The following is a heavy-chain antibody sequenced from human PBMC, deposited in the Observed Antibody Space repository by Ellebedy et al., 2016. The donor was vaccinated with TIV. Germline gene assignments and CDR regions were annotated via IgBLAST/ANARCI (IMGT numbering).Heavy chain of an antibody. V-gene: IGHV2-5*04. CDR3: VQIMITYGGVTRTDAFDV. J-gene: IGHJ3*01. Sequence: SGPTLVXPTATLTLTCTFSGFSLTATGEGVGWVRQPPGKALAWLAIIYWDNDDRYSSSMRSRLRITKDTSRREVVLTMTNMDPVDTGTYYCVQIMITYGGVTRTDAFDVWGQGILVTVSS. D-gene: IGHD3-16*01. CDR2: IYWDNDD. CDR1: GFSLTATGEG.